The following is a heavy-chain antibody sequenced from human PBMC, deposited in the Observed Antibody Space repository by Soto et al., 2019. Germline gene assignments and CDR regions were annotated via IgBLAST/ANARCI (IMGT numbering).Heavy chain of an antibody. D-gene: IGHD1-26*01. V-gene: IGHV4-4*07. CDR3: VRDGTNNLRDRFEP. J-gene: IGHJ5*02. CDR1: GASLSRYY. Sequence: QVVLQESGPGVVKPSDTLSLTCNVSGASLSRYYWSWIRQPPGKGLEWIGRIYATGDTDYNPSLKSRISMSVDMSKKQFSLTLRSVTAADTAIYYGVRDGTNNLRDRFEPWGRGILVTVSS. CDR2: IYATGDT.